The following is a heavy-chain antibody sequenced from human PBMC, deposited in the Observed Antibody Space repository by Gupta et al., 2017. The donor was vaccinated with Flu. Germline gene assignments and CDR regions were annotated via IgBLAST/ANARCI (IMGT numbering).Heavy chain of an antibody. CDR3: ARKGGGHCSGGTCYSFDY. Sequence: QVQLVQSAADVKKPASSVTVSCKASGGTFSSYAINWVRQAPGQGLGWMEGISPYFGPTNNAQKFKGRVTITPDEFTSTANMGLSSLRSEDTSVYYCARKGGGHCSGGTCYSFDYWGQGTLVTVSS. CDR2: ISPYFGPT. V-gene: IGHV1-69*01. CDR1: GGTFSSYA. D-gene: IGHD2-15*01. J-gene: IGHJ4*02.